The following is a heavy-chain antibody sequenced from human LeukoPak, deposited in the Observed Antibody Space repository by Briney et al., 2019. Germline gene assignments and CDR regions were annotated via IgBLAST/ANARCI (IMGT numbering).Heavy chain of an antibody. J-gene: IGHJ4*02. CDR3: SNGIYSTSY. CDR1: GFTFSSYW. D-gene: IGHD6-6*01. CDR2: IQQDGNEM. Sequence: GGSLRLSCAASGFTFSSYWMAWVRQAPGQGLEWVANIQQDGNEMVYADSVRGRFTISRDNAENSLYLQMNSLRAEDTVVYYCSNGIYSTSYWGQGTLVTVSS. V-gene: IGHV3-7*01.